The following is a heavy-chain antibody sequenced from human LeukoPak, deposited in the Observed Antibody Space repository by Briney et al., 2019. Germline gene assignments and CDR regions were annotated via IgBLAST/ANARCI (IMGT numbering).Heavy chain of an antibody. CDR1: GFTFSSYG. Sequence: GGSLRLSCAASGFTFSSYGMHWVRQAPGKGLEWVAVIWYDGSNKYYADSVKGRFTISRDNSKNTLYLQMNSLRAEDTAVYYCARDRYYYDSSGRFDYWGQGTLVTVSS. CDR2: IWYDGSNK. J-gene: IGHJ4*02. V-gene: IGHV3-33*01. D-gene: IGHD3-22*01. CDR3: ARDRYYYDSSGRFDY.